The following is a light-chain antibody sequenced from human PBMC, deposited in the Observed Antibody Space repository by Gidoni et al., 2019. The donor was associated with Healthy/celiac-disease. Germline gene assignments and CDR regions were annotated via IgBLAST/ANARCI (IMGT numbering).Light chain of an antibody. CDR3: QQRSNWPIT. Sequence: EIVLTQSPATLSLSPGERATLSCRASPSVSSYLAWYQQKPGQAPRLHIYDASNRATGLPARFSGSGSRTGFTLTISSLEPEDFAVYYCQQRSNWPITFGQXTRLEIK. V-gene: IGKV3-11*01. CDR1: PSVSSY. CDR2: DAS. J-gene: IGKJ5*01.